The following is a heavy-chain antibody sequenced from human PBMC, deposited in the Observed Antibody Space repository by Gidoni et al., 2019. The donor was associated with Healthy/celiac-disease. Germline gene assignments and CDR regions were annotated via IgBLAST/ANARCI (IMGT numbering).Heavy chain of an antibody. V-gene: IGHV3-30*03. D-gene: IGHD6-6*01. CDR3: ARDSPPIAARWGGMDV. CDR2: ISYDGSNK. CDR1: GFTFRSYG. Sequence: QVQLVESGGGVVQPGRSLRLSCAASGFTFRSYGMHWVRQAPGKGLEWVSVISYDGSNKYYADSVKGRFTISRDNSKNTLYLQMNSLRAEDTAVYYCARDSPPIAARWGGMDVWGQGTTVTVSS. J-gene: IGHJ6*02.